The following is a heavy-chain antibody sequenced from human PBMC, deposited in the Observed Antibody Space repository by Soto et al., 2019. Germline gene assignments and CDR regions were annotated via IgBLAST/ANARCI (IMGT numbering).Heavy chain of an antibody. CDR2: IDPSDSYT. Sequence: PGDSLKISWKGSGYSFTSYWISWVRQMPGKGLEWMGRIDPSDSYTNYSPSFQGHVTISADKSISTAYLQWSSLKASDTAMYSCARPGFVQAASSHFGMDVWGQVTKVTVS. J-gene: IGHJ6*02. CDR1: GYSFTSYW. CDR3: ARPGFVQAASSHFGMDV. D-gene: IGHD1-1*01. V-gene: IGHV5-10-1*01.